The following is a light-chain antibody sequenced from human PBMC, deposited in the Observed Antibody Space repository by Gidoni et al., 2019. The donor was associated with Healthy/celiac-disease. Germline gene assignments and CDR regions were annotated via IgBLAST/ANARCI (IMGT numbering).Light chain of an antibody. V-gene: IGKV1-39*01. J-gene: IGKJ4*01. CDR3: QQSYSTPLT. CDR1: QSISSY. Sequence: DIQLTPSPSASVGDRVTITCRASQSISSYLNWYQQKPGKAPKLLIYAASSLQSGVPSRFSGSGSGTDFTLTISSLQPEDFATYYCQQSYSTPLTFGGGTKVEIK. CDR2: AAS.